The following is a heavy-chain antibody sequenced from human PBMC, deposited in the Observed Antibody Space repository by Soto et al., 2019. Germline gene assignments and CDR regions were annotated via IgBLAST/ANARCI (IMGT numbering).Heavy chain of an antibody. CDR2: IIPIFGTA. V-gene: IGHV1-69*13. Sequence: GASVKVSCKASGGTFSSYAISWVRQAPGQGLEWMGGIIPIFGTANYAQKFQGRVTITADESTSTAYMELSSLRSEDTAVYYCATPPRGGRRDCRGGSFYYRDGWGQGTRVTVS. CDR1: GGTFSSYA. CDR3: ATPPRGGRRDCRGGSFYYRDG. J-gene: IGHJ4*02. D-gene: IGHD2-15*01.